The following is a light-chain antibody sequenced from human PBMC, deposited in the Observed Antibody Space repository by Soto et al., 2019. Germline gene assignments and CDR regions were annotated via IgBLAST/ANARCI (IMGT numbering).Light chain of an antibody. CDR3: QQYGSSRT. CDR1: QSVSSSY. Sequence: EIVLTQSPGTLSLSPGERATLSCRASQSVSSSYLAWYQQQPGQAPRLLIYGASSRATGIPDRFSGSGSGTDFTLTISRLEPEDFAVYYCQQYGSSRTFGPGTKVDIE. V-gene: IGKV3-20*01. J-gene: IGKJ3*01. CDR2: GAS.